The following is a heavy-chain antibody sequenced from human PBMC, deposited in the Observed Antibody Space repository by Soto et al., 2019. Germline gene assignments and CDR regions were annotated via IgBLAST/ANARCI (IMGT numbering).Heavy chain of an antibody. V-gene: IGHV3-23*01. J-gene: IGHJ5*02. D-gene: IGHD6-6*01. Sequence: GGSLRLSCAASGFTFSSYAMSWVRQAPGKGLEWVSAISGSGGSTYYAGSVKGRFTISRDNSKNTLYLQMNSLRAEDTAVYYCAKASSSSRANHFDPWGQGTLVTVSS. CDR3: AKASSSSRANHFDP. CDR2: ISGSGGST. CDR1: GFTFSSYA.